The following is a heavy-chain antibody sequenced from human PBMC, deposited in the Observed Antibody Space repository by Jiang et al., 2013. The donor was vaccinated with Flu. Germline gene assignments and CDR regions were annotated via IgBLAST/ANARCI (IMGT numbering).Heavy chain of an antibody. CDR2: SIIWEAP. Sequence: KPSETLSLTCTVSGGSISSSSYYWGWIRQPPGRGWSGLGVSIIWEAPTTTRPSESRVTISVDSSKNQFSLKLSSVTAADTAVYYCARASCGSSGCFAPWGQGTLVTVSS. J-gene: IGHJ5*02. D-gene: IGHD2-15*01. CDR3: ARASCGSSGCFAP. V-gene: IGHV4-39*01. CDR1: GGSISSSSYY.